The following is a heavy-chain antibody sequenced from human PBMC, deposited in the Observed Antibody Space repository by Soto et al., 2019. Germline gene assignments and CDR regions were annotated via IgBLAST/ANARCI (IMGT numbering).Heavy chain of an antibody. V-gene: IGHV4-59*01. J-gene: IGHJ4*02. CDR3: ARGGLAYYDFWSGYYSFDY. CDR2: IYYSGST. CDR1: GGSFSGYY. D-gene: IGHD3-3*01. Sequence: SETLSLTCAVYGGSFSGYYWSWIRQPPGKGLEWIGYIYYSGSTNYNPSLKSRVTISVDTSKNQFSLKLSSVTAADTAVYYCARGGLAYYDFWSGYYSFDYWGQGTLVTVSS.